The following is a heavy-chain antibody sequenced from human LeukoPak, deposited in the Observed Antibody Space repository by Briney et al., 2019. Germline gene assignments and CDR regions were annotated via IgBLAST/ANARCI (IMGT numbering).Heavy chain of an antibody. V-gene: IGHV4-34*01. CDR3: ARIYDYVWGSYRPRMVFDY. D-gene: IGHD3-16*02. CDR1: GGSFSGYY. CDR2: INHSGST. J-gene: IGHJ4*02. Sequence: SETLSLTCAVYGGSFSGYYWSWIRQPPGKGLEWIGEINHSGSTNYNPSLKSRVTISVDTSKNQFSLKLSSVTAADTAVYYCARIYDYVWGSYRPRMVFDYWGQGTLVTVSS.